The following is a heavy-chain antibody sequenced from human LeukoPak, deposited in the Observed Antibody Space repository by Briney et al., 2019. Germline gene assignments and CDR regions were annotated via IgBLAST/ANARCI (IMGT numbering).Heavy chain of an antibody. CDR1: GFTFSSYG. Sequence: GGSLRLSCAASGFTFSSYGMHWVRQAPGKGLEWVAVIWFDGSNKYYTDSVKGRFTISRDNSKNTLYLQMNSLRAEDTALYYCARDGDYYDSSGYYNDWGQGTLVTVSS. J-gene: IGHJ4*02. V-gene: IGHV3-33*01. CDR3: ARDGDYYDSSGYYND. CDR2: IWFDGSNK. D-gene: IGHD3-22*01.